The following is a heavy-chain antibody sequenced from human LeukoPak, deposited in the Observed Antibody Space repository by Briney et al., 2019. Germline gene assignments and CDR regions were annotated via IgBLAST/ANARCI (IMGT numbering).Heavy chain of an antibody. V-gene: IGHV3-15*01. D-gene: IGHD5-24*01. CDR3: TTCRDEGCGAFYM. Sequence: GGSLRLSCAASGXTFSHAWMNWVRQAPGKGLEWVGRFKSKNDFVTIYNSAPVKGRFTRSRDDSESSLHLQMNSLKTDDTAIYYCTTCRDEGCGAFYMWGQGIMVNGSS. J-gene: IGHJ3*02. CDR2: FKSKNDFVTI. CDR1: GXTFSHAW.